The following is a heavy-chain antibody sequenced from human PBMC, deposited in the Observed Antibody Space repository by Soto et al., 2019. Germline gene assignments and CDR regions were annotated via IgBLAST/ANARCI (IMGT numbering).Heavy chain of an antibody. CDR2: ISGSGGNT. D-gene: IGHD6-13*01. V-gene: IGHV3-23*01. CDR3: ATEEQAAVGTGEDY. Sequence: EVQLLGSGGGLVQPGGSLRLSCAASGFIFGDYAMSWVRQAPGKGLDWVSGISGSGGNTYYADSVKGRFTISRDNSKSTLYLQMNSLRAEDTAIYYCATEEQAAVGTGEDYWGQGTLVTVSS. J-gene: IGHJ4*02. CDR1: GFIFGDYA.